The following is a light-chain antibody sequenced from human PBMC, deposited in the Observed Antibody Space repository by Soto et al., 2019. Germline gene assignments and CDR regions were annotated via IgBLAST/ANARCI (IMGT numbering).Light chain of an antibody. CDR1: QDINNF. CDR2: SAS. CDR3: LQYDSFPAT. Sequence: DIQMTQSPSSLSASVGGRVTITCRASQDINNFLAWFQQKPGKAPKPLIYSASSLQDGVPSRFSGSGSGTHFTLTISSLQPEDFATYFCLQYDSFPATFGGGTRVDIE. V-gene: IGKV1-16*01. J-gene: IGKJ4*01.